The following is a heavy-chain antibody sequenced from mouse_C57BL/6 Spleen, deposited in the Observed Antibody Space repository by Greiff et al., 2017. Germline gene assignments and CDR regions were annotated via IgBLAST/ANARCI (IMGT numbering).Heavy chain of an antibody. J-gene: IGHJ3*01. CDR2: IYPSDSET. D-gene: IGHD3-2*02. CDR3: ARHDSSGPPFAY. Sequence: VQLQQPGAELVRPGSSVKLSCKASGYTFTSYWMDWVKQRPGQGLEWIGNIYPSDSETHYNQKFKDKATLTVDKSSSTAYMQLSSLTSEDSAVYYCARHDSSGPPFAYRGQGALGTVSA. V-gene: IGHV1-61*01. CDR1: GYTFTSYW.